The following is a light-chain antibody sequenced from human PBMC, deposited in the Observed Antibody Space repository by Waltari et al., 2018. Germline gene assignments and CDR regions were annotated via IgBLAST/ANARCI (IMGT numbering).Light chain of an antibody. J-gene: IGLJ1*01. Sequence: QSALTQPRSVSGSPGQSVTISCTGTSSDVGGFNYVPWFQQHPGEAPNLIIYEVTKRPAGLPGCFYGSKSGNTASLTSSGLQAEDDSDYYCCSYAGFYTYVFGTGTKVTVL. CDR3: CSYAGFYTYV. CDR1: SSDVGGFNY. CDR2: EVT. V-gene: IGLV2-11*01.